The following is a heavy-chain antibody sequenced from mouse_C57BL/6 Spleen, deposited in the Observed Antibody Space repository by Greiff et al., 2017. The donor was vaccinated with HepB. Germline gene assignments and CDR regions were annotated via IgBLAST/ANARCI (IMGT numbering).Heavy chain of an antibody. Sequence: QVQLQQPGAELVMPGASVKLSCKASGYTFTSYWMHWVKQRPGQGLEWIGEIDPSDSYTNYNQKFKGKSTVTVDKSSSTAYMQLSSLTSEDSAVYYCARVGYAMDYWGQGTSVTVSS. D-gene: IGHD3-1*01. CDR2: IDPSDSYT. V-gene: IGHV1-69*01. CDR3: ARVGYAMDY. CDR1: GYTFTSYW. J-gene: IGHJ4*01.